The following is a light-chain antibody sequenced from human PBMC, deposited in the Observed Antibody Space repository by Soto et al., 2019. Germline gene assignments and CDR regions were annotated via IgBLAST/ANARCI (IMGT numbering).Light chain of an antibody. J-gene: IGKJ1*01. CDR1: QDISNY. CDR3: QQSYVTPRT. Sequence: DIQMTQSPSSLSASVGDRVTITCRASQDISNYLNWYQHRLGRAPKLLIYDATRLQSGVSSRFSGSGSGTEFTLTISSLQPEDFATYYCQQSYVTPRTFGPGTRVDIK. V-gene: IGKV1-39*01. CDR2: DAT.